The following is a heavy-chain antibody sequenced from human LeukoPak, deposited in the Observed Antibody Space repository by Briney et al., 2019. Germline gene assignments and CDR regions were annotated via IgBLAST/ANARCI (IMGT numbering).Heavy chain of an antibody. Sequence: PGGSLRLSCAASGFTVSSNCMSWVRQAPGKGLEWVSVIYSGGSTYYADSVKGRFTISRDNSKNTLYLQMNSLRAEDTAVYYCAREGCSGGSCYTEYYYGMDVWGQGTTVTVSS. J-gene: IGHJ6*02. D-gene: IGHD2-15*01. CDR3: AREGCSGGSCYTEYYYGMDV. V-gene: IGHV3-66*01. CDR1: GFTVSSNC. CDR2: IYSGGST.